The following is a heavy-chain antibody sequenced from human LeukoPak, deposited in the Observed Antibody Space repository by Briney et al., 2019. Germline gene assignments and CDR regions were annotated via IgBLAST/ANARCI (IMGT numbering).Heavy chain of an antibody. D-gene: IGHD6-13*01. CDR3: ARGSVAAAGTS. CDR1: GGSFSGYY. Sequence: SETLSLTCAVYGGSFSGYYWSWIRQPPGKGLEWIGEINHSGSTNYNPSLTSRATISVDTSKNQFSLKLSSVTAADTAVYYCARGSVAAAGTSWGQGTLVTVSS. V-gene: IGHV4-34*01. CDR2: INHSGST. J-gene: IGHJ5*02.